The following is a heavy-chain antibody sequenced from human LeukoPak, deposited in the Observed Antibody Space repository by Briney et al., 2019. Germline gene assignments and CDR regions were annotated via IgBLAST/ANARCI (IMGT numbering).Heavy chain of an antibody. J-gene: IGHJ6*03. CDR2: ISSSGSTI. D-gene: IGHD3-10*01. CDR1: GFTFSDYY. V-gene: IGHV3-11*01. Sequence: GWSLRLSCAASGFTFSDYYMSWIRQAPGKGLEWVSYISSSGSTIYYADSAKGRFTISRDNAKNSLYLQMHSLGAEDTAVYYCARDWSRGSGSHYYIDVWGKGTTVTVSS. CDR3: ARDWSRGSGSHYYIDV.